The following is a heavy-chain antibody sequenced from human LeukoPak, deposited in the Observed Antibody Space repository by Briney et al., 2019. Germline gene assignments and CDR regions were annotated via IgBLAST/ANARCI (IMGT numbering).Heavy chain of an antibody. V-gene: IGHV3-15*01. Sequence: GGSLRLSCAASGFTFSNAWMSWVRQAPGKGLEWVGRIKSKTDGGTTDYAAPVKGRFTISRDDSKNTLYLQMNSLRAEDTAVYYCAKAGVGATFEVHFDYWGQGTLVTVSS. CDR2: IKSKTDGGTT. J-gene: IGHJ4*02. D-gene: IGHD1-26*01. CDR1: GFTFSNAW. CDR3: AKAGVGATFEVHFDY.